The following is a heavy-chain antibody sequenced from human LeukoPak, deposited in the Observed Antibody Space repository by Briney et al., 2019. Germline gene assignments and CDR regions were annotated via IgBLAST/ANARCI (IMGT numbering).Heavy chain of an antibody. CDR1: GGSISSSGYY. D-gene: IGHD5-12*01. CDR2: IYYSGST. Sequence: SETLSLTCTVSGGSISSSGYYWGWIRQPPGKGLEWIGSIYYSGSTYYNPSLKSRVTISVDTSKNQFSLKLSSVTAADTAVYYCARRGGYDYYFDYWGQGTLVTVSS. J-gene: IGHJ4*02. V-gene: IGHV4-39*01. CDR3: ARRGGYDYYFDY.